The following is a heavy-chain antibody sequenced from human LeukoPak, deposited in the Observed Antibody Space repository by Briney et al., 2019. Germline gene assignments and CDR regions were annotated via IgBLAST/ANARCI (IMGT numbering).Heavy chain of an antibody. CDR3: ARDRWDWNDSVNWFDP. D-gene: IGHD1-1*01. V-gene: IGHV1-46*01. J-gene: IGHJ5*02. CDR2: INPSGGST. Sequence: ASVKVSCKASGYTFTSYYMHWVRQAPGQGLEWMGIINPSGGSTSYAQKFQGRVTMTRDTSTSTVYMELSSLRSEDTAVYYCARDRWDWNDSVNWFDPWGQGTLVTVSS. CDR1: GYTFTSYY.